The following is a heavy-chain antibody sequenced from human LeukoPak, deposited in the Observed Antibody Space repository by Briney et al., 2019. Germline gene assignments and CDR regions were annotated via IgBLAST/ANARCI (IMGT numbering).Heavy chain of an antibody. CDR2: IYYGGST. D-gene: IGHD3-16*02. V-gene: IGHV4-39*01. CDR3: ARRNYDYVWGSYRYRFFWYFDY. J-gene: IGHJ4*02. CDR1: GGSISSSSYS. Sequence: SETLSLTCTVSGGSISSSSYSWGWIRQPPGKGLEWIGSIYYGGSTYYNPSLKSRVTISVDTSKNQFSLKLSSVTAADTAVYYCARRNYDYVWGSYRYRFFWYFDYWGQGTLVTVSS.